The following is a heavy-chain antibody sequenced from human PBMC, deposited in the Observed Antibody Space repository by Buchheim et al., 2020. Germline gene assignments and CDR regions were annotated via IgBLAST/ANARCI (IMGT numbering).Heavy chain of an antibody. Sequence: EVQLVESGGGLVQPGGSLRLSCAASGFTFSSYSMNWVRQTPGKGLEWVSYISCNSSTIYYADSVKGRFTISRDNAKNSLYLQMNSLIDEDTAVYYCANYDSSGYPYWGQGTL. V-gene: IGHV3-48*02. J-gene: IGHJ4*02. CDR2: ISCNSSTI. CDR1: GFTFSSYS. CDR3: ANYDSSGYPY. D-gene: IGHD3-22*01.